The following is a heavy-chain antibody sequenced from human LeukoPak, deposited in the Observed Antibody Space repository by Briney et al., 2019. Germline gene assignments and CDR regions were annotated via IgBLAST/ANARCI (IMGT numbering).Heavy chain of an antibody. CDR2: INPNSGGT. Sequence: GASVKVSCKASGYTFTGYYIHWVRQAPGQGLEWMGWINPNSGGTDYAQKFQGRVTMTRDTSITTTYLVLSRLRSDDTAVYYCARDRGYRDYGGVGLDPWGQGTLVTVSS. J-gene: IGHJ5*02. CDR1: GYTFTGYY. V-gene: IGHV1-2*02. D-gene: IGHD5-12*01. CDR3: ARDRGYRDYGGVGLDP.